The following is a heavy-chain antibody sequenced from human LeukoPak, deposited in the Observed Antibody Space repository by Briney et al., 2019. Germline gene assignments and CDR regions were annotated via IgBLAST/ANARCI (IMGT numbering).Heavy chain of an antibody. D-gene: IGHD2-2*01. Sequence: GGSLRLSCAASGFIFTSYEMNWVRQAPGKGLEWISYISSRSGAIYYADSVKGRSTISRDNAMNSLYLQMNSLRAEDTAVYYCARAGSCSGTSCFDYWGQGTLVTVSS. CDR1: GFIFTSYE. CDR2: ISSRSGAI. CDR3: ARAGSCSGTSCFDY. V-gene: IGHV3-48*03. J-gene: IGHJ4*02.